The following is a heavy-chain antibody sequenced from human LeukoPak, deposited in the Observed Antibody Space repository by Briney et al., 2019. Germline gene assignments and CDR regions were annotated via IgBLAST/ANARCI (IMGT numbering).Heavy chain of an antibody. Sequence: PGTSLRLSCAASGFAFSNYHMNWVRQAPGKGLEWVSSIRGSGQNTYYADSAKGRFTISRDNSKNTLYLQMNSLRAEDTAIYYCAKDPALVGATHPYYFDYWDQGTLITVSS. J-gene: IGHJ4*02. CDR1: GFAFSNYH. D-gene: IGHD1-26*01. CDR3: AKDPALVGATHPYYFDY. V-gene: IGHV3-23*01. CDR2: IRGSGQNT.